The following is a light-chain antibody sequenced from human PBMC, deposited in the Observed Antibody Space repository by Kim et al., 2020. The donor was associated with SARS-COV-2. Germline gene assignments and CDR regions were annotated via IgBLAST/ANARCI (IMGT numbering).Light chain of an antibody. CDR2: DAS. J-gene: IGKJ2*01. Sequence: SASVGERVTVTCRARQRISSWLAWYQQTPGKAPNLLIYDASSLGSGVPSRFSGSGSGTEFTLTISSLQPEDFATYYCQQYKSYPSAFGQGTKLEI. V-gene: IGKV1-5*01. CDR1: QRISSW. CDR3: QQYKSYPSA.